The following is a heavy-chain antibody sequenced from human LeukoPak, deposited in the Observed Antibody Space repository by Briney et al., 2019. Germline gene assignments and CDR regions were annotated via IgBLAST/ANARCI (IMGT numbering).Heavy chain of an antibody. Sequence: GKSLRLSCAASGFTFNNYGMNWVRQAPGKGLEWVGRIKSKADGGTTDYAAPVKGRFTISRDDSKNTLYLQMNSLKTEDTAVYYCTTDSPYYDFWSGYSTGFDYWGQGTLVTVSS. V-gene: IGHV3-15*07. J-gene: IGHJ4*02. CDR2: IKSKADGGTT. D-gene: IGHD3-3*01. CDR3: TTDSPYYDFWSGYSTGFDY. CDR1: GFTFNNYG.